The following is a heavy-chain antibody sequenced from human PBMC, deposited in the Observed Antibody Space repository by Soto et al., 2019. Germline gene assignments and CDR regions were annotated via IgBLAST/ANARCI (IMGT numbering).Heavy chain of an antibody. CDR3: AKGGRIVEGRWTLVD. D-gene: IGHD2-21*01. Sequence: PGGSLRLSCAASGFTFSSYAMSWVRQAPGKGLEWVSAISGSGGSTYYADSVKGRFTISRDTSMNQFSLKLSSVTAADTAVYYCAKGGRIVEGRWTLVDWGRGTLVTVSS. V-gene: IGHV3-23*01. J-gene: IGHJ4*02. CDR2: ISGSGGST. CDR1: GFTFSSYA.